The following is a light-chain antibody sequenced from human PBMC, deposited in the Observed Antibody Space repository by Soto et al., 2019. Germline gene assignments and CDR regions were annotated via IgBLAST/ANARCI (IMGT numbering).Light chain of an antibody. CDR3: HQCQSWPRT. V-gene: IGKV3D-15*01. J-gene: IGKJ1*01. CDR1: QIVSTN. Sequence: EIVLTQSPATLSVSPGERATLSCRASQIVSTNLAWYQHRPGQAPRLLIYGASTRAAGIPARFSASGSGTEFTLTISSVQSEDFAVYYCHQCQSWPRTFGQGTKVDIK. CDR2: GAS.